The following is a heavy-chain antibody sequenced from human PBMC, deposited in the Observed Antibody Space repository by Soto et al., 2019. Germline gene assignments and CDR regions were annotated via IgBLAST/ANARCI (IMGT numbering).Heavy chain of an antibody. V-gene: IGHV3-53*01. J-gene: IGHJ3*01. Sequence: DVQLVASGGGLIQPGESLRLSCAAFGFTISGKKYVAWVRQAPGKGLEWVSALYDLDGSFYAASVKGRFTTSSDSSKTTVYLQMNDLRPDDTAVYYCATWDEREHAYDVWGQGTTVTVSS. CDR1: GFTISGKKY. CDR2: LYDLDGS. D-gene: IGHD1-1*01. CDR3: ATWDEREHAYDV.